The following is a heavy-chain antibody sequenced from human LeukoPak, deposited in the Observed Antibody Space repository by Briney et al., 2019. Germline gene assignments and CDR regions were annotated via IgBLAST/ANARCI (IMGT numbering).Heavy chain of an antibody. D-gene: IGHD6-13*01. J-gene: IGHJ4*02. CDR3: ARGRDDSSSWYYFDY. V-gene: IGHV1-69*13. Sequence: AASVTVSCKASGGTFSSYAISWVRQAPGQGLEWMGGIIPIFGTANYAQKFQGRVTITADESTSTAYMELSSLRSEDTAVYYCARGRDDSSSWYYFDYWGQGTLVTVSS. CDR1: GGTFSSYA. CDR2: IIPIFGTA.